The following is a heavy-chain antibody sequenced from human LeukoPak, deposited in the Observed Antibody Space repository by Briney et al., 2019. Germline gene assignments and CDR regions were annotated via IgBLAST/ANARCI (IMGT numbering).Heavy chain of an antibody. CDR3: ARVLDLSKRGLDAFDI. CDR1: GGSISSYY. CDR2: IYYSGST. J-gene: IGHJ3*02. D-gene: IGHD3-16*01. V-gene: IGHV4-59*01. Sequence: PSETLSLTCTVSGGSISSYYWSWIRQPPGKGLEWIGYIYYSGSTNYNPSLKSRVTISVDTSKKQFSLKLSSATAADTAVYYCARVLDLSKRGLDAFDIWGQGTMVTVSS.